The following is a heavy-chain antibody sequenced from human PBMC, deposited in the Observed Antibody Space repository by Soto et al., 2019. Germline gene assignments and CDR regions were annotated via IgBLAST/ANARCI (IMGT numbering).Heavy chain of an antibody. CDR3: AKCLCDRSDTSDL. J-gene: IGHJ5*02. D-gene: IGHD3-10*01. CDR2: IYYTGSA. CDR1: GGSISSYY. V-gene: IGHV4-59*06. Sequence: SETLSLTCTVSGGSISSYYWSWIRQPPWKGLEWIGYIYYTGSAYYNPSLKSRIIISVDTSKNQFSLQVSSVTAADTAVYYCAKCLCDRSDTSDLWGQGTLVTVSS.